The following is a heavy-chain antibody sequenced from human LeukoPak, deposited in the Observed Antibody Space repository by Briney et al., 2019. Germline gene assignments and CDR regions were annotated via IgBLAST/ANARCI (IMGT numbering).Heavy chain of an antibody. CDR3: ARDRIQGSGNYYNGLPYYYYGMDV. Sequence: ASVKVSCKASRYTFTSYDINWVRQAPGQGLEWMGWINTNTGNPTYAQGFTGRFVFSLDTSVSTAYLQISSLKAEDTAVYYCARDRIQGSGNYYNGLPYYYYGMDVWGQGTTVTASS. V-gene: IGHV7-4-1*02. CDR1: RYTFTSYD. D-gene: IGHD3-10*01. J-gene: IGHJ6*02. CDR2: INTNTGNP.